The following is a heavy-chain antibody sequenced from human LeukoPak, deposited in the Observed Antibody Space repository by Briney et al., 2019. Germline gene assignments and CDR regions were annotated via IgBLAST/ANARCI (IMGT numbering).Heavy chain of an antibody. D-gene: IGHD6-19*01. J-gene: IGHJ4*02. Sequence: GSLRLSCAASGFTFSSYAMSWVRQAPGKGLEWVSVISGGGTSTYYADSVKGRFTISKDNSRNTLYLQMNSLRAEDTAVYYCAKTFIAVANPIDYWGQGTLVTVSS. V-gene: IGHV3-23*01. CDR2: ISGGGTST. CDR3: AKTFIAVANPIDY. CDR1: GFTFSSYA.